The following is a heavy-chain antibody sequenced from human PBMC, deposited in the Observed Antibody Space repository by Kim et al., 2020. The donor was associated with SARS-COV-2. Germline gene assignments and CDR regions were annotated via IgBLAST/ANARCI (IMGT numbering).Heavy chain of an antibody. Sequence: TGYAQKCQGRVTMTRNTSISTAYMELSSLRSEDTAVYYCARAEVILTMDVWGQGTTVTVSS. CDR2: T. J-gene: IGHJ6*02. D-gene: IGHD3-9*01. V-gene: IGHV1-8*01. CDR3: ARAEVILTMDV.